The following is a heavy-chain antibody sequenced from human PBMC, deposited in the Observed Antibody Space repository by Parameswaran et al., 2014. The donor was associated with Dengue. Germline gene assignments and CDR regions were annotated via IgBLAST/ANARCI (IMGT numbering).Heavy chain of an antibody. CDR2: IMPVFGTA. Sequence: WVRQAPGQGLEWMGGIMPVFGTANYAQKFQGRVTITADESTSTAYMELSSLRSEDTATYYCLKEGVGPARRDADTWGQGTLVTVSS. J-gene: IGHJ5*02. D-gene: IGHD1-26*01. CDR3: LKEGVGPARRDADT. V-gene: IGHV1-69*01.